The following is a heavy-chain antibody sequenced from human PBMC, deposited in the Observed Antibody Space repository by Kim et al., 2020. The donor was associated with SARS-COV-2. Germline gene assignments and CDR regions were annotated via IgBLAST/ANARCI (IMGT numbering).Heavy chain of an antibody. D-gene: IGHD6-13*01. V-gene: IGHV1-2*02. J-gene: IGHJ5*02. CDR3: ARVGRGSSWYNGFDP. CDR1: GYTFTGYY. Sequence: ASVKVSCKASGYTFTGYYMHWVRQAPGQGLEWMGWINPNSGGTNYAQKFQGRVTMTRDTSISTAYMELSRLRSDDTAVYYCARVGRGSSWYNGFDPWGQGTLVTVSS. CDR2: INPNSGGT.